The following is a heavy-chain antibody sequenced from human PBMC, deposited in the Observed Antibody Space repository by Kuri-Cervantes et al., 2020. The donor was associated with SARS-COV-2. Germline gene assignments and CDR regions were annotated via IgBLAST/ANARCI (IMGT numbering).Heavy chain of an antibody. CDR3: AGGIAAAGTVSSYGMDV. Sequence: GGSLRLSCAASGFGFSGYPVHWVRQAPGKGLEWVAVISYDGSNKYYADSVKGRFTISRDNSKNTLYLQMNSLRAEDTAVYYCAGGIAAAGTVSSYGMDVWGQGTTVTVSS. CDR2: ISYDGSNK. D-gene: IGHD6-13*01. J-gene: IGHJ6*02. V-gene: IGHV3-30*01. CDR1: GFGFSGYP.